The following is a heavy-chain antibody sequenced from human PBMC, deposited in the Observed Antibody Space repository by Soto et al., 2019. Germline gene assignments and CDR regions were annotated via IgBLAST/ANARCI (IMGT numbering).Heavy chain of an antibody. CDR1: GFRFSNAW. D-gene: IGHD5-12*01. Sequence: EVQLVESGGGLVKPGGSLRLSCAASGFRFSNAWMNWVRQVPGKGLEWVGRIKHRDAGGTRDYAAPVKGRVTISRDDSKNTLSLYINSLKTEYTGVYCCTTGLPAVATHGGQWCQGTLVTVSS. CDR3: TTGLPAVATHGGQ. J-gene: IGHJ4*02. CDR2: IKHRDAGGTR. V-gene: IGHV3-15*07.